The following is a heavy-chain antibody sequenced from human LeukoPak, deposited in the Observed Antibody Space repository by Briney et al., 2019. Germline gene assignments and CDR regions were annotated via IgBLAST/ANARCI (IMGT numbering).Heavy chain of an antibody. V-gene: IGHV3-48*02. CDR1: GFSFSNYG. D-gene: IGHD2-21*02. CDR2: ISRTGNIV. CDR3: ANLTH. Sequence: GGSLRLSCVATGFSFSNYGMHWVRQAPGKGLEWVSYISRTGNIVYYADSVKGRFTISRDNAKDSLFLQMDSLRDEDTAVYYCANLTHWGQGILVTVSS. J-gene: IGHJ4*02.